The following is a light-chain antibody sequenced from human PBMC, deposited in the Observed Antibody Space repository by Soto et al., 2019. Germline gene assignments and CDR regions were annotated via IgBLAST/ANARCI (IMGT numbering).Light chain of an antibody. CDR3: QQRKT. Sequence: DIQMTQSPSSLSASVGDRVTITCRASQSISIYLNWYQQKPGKAPKLMIYAASSLQSGVPSRFSGSGSGTDFTLTISSLQLEDFATYYCQQRKTFGQGTKVEIK. CDR1: QSISIY. V-gene: IGKV1-39*01. J-gene: IGKJ1*01. CDR2: AAS.